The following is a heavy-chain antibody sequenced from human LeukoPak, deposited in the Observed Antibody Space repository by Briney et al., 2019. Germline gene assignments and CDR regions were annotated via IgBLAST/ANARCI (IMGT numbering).Heavy chain of an antibody. V-gene: IGHV5-51*01. D-gene: IGHD3-22*01. CDR1: GYSFTSYW. J-gene: IGHJ4*02. Sequence: GESLKISCKGSGYSFTSYWIGWVRQMPGKGLEWMGIIYPGDSDTRYSPSFQGQVTISADKSISTAYLQWSSLKASDTAMYYCAKSPSYYDSSGSFDYWGQGTLVTVSS. CDR2: IYPGDSDT. CDR3: AKSPSYYDSSGSFDY.